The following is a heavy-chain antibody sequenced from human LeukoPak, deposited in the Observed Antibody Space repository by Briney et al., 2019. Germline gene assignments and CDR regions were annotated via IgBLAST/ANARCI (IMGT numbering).Heavy chain of an antibody. V-gene: IGHV3-23*01. Sequence: GGSLRLSCAASGFTFSDYYMSWIRQAPGKGLEWVSAISGSGGSTYYADSVKGRFTISRDNSKNTLYLQMNSLRAEDTAVYYCAKDRNGIAAAGRMVNWFDPWGQGTLVTVSS. J-gene: IGHJ5*02. D-gene: IGHD6-13*01. CDR2: ISGSGGST. CDR3: AKDRNGIAAAGRMVNWFDP. CDR1: GFTFSDYY.